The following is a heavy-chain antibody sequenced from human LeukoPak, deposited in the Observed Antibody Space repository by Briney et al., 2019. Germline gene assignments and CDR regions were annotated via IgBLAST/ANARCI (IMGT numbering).Heavy chain of an antibody. CDR3: ARDGLVWNSGYFDY. Sequence: GGSLRLSCAASGFTFSSYSMNWVRQAPGKGLEWVSSISSSSSYIYYADSVKGRFTISRDNAKNSLYLQMNSLRAEDTAVYYCARDGLVWNSGYFDYWGQGTLVTVSS. V-gene: IGHV3-21*01. D-gene: IGHD1-7*01. CDR2: ISSSSSYI. J-gene: IGHJ4*02. CDR1: GFTFSSYS.